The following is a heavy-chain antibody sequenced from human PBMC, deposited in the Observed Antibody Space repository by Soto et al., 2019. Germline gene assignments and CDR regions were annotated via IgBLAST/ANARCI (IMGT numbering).Heavy chain of an antibody. V-gene: IGHV4-30-4*01. CDR2: IYSTGKT. J-gene: IGHJ4*02. CDR1: GGSVSRSDYY. Sequence: QVQLQESGPGLVKPSQTLSLTCTVSGGSVSRSDYYWSWIRQPPGKGLEWIGYIYSTGKTYYNPSLRSRLTISLDAPSNQFSLRLTSVTATDTAVYYCTRGYYEGSDYYVGSPIFDYWGQGTLVTVSS. CDR3: TRGYYEGSDYYVGSPIFDY. D-gene: IGHD3-22*01.